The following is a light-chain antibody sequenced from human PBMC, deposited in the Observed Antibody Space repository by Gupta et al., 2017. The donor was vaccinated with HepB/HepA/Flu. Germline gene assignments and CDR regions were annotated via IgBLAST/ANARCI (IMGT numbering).Light chain of an antibody. V-gene: IGLV1-36*01. Sequence: QSVLTQPPSVAEAPRQRVTISCSGSSSNIGNNAVNWYQQPPGKAPKLLIYYDDLLPSGVADRFSGSRSGTSASLAISGLQSEDEADYYCAAWDDSLNGLWVFGGGTKLTVL. CDR3: AAWDDSLNGLWV. CDR2: YDD. CDR1: SSNIGNNA. J-gene: IGLJ3*02.